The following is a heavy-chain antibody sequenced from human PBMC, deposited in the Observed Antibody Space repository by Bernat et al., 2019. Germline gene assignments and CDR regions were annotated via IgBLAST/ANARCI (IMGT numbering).Heavy chain of an antibody. J-gene: IGHJ4*02. D-gene: IGHD6-6*01. Sequence: QVQLQESGPGPVKPSQTLSLTCTVSGGSISSGGYYWSWLRQHPGKGLEWIGYIYYSGSTFYNPSLKSRVTISVDTSKSQFSLKLSSVTAADTAVYYCARVMGRRSSPRFDYWGQGTLVTVSS. CDR1: GGSISSGGYY. CDR2: IYYSGST. V-gene: IGHV4-31*03. CDR3: ARVMGRRSSPRFDY.